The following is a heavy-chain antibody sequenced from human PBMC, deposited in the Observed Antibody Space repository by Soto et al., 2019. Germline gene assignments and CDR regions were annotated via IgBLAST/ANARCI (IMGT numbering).Heavy chain of an antibody. J-gene: IGHJ4*02. CDR2: ISAHNGNT. D-gene: IGHD3-3*01. CDR1: GYTFTSYG. CDR3: ARGKDVLRFLEWLF. Sequence: ASVKVSCKASGYTFTSYGITWVRQAPGQGLEWMGWISAHNGNTKYAQKLQGRVTMTTDTSTSTAYMELRSLRSDDTAVYYCARGKDVLRFLEWLFWGQGTLVTVS. V-gene: IGHV1-18*01.